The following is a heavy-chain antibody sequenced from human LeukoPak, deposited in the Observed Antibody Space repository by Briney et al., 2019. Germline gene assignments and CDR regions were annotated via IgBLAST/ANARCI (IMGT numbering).Heavy chain of an antibody. J-gene: IGHJ4*02. CDR1: GFTFSNYW. CDR3: ARDSGRGSHEVDY. D-gene: IGHD1-26*01. Sequence: PGGSLRVSCAASGFTFSNYWMHWVRQVPGKGLLWVSYINTDGSGTIYTDSVKGRFTISRDNAKNTLYLQMNSLGAEDSAVYYCARDSGRGSHEVDYWGQGTLVTVSS. V-gene: IGHV3-74*01. CDR2: INTDGSGT.